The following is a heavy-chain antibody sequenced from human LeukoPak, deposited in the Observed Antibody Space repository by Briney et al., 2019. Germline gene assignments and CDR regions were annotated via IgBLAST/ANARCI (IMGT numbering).Heavy chain of an antibody. D-gene: IGHD2-2*01. CDR1: GFRFDDYA. CDR3: VKDGHCTHTSCYYFDY. J-gene: IGHJ4*02. Sequence: PGGSLRLSCAASGFRFDDYAMSWVRQVPGKGLEWVSGITWSGGSTGYVDSVKGRFSISRDSSKNTLFLQMNSLGAEDTAVYYCVKDGHCTHTSCYYFDYWGQGTLVTVSS. V-gene: IGHV3-20*04. CDR2: ITWSGGST.